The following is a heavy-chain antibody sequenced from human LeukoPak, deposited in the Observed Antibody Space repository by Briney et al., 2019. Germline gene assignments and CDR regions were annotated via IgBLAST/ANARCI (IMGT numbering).Heavy chain of an antibody. D-gene: IGHD6-19*01. CDR1: GFTFSSYA. V-gene: IGHV3-23*01. CDR3: AKGGGWSVYYGMDV. J-gene: IGHJ6*02. CDR2: TSGSGDST. Sequence: PGGSLRLSCAASGFTFSSYAMSWVRRAPGKGLEWVSGTSGSGDSTYHADSVKGRFTISRDNSKNTLYLQMNSLRAEDTAVYYCAKGGGWSVYYGMDVWGQGTTVTVSS.